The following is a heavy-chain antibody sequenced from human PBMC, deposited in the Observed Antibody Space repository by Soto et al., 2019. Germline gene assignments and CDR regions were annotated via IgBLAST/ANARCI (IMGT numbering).Heavy chain of an antibody. Sequence: EVQLVESGGGLVKPGGSLRLSCAASGFTFSSYGMNWVRQTPGKGLEWVSSISSGSDHIYYADSLKGRFTISRDNAENSLFLQMNSRRADDTAVYFCARLQPDGYSSSLDALDIWGQGTKVIVSS. CDR1: GFTFSSYG. D-gene: IGHD6-6*01. CDR3: ARLQPDGYSSSLDALDI. J-gene: IGHJ3*02. V-gene: IGHV3-21*01. CDR2: ISSGSDHI.